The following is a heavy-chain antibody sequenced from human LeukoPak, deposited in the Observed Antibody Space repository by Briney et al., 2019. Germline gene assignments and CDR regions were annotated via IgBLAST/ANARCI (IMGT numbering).Heavy chain of an antibody. CDR3: AKYYDFWSGYSPVDY. Sequence: SGGSLRLSCDASGFPFSSYGMSWVRQAPGKGLEWVSAVSGDGGRTYYAAPVRGRFTISRDNAKNSVFLQMNSLRVEDTAIYYCAKYYDFWSGYSPVDYWGQGTLVTVSS. V-gene: IGHV3-23*01. CDR2: VSGDGGRT. J-gene: IGHJ4*02. CDR1: GFPFSSYG. D-gene: IGHD3-3*01.